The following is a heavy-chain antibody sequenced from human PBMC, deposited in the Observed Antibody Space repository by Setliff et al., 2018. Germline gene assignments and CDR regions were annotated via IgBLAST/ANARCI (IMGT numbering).Heavy chain of an antibody. J-gene: IGHJ6*03. V-gene: IGHV4-34*01. Sequence: PSETLSLTCAVQGGPFSGYYWSWIRQPPGKGLESIGDINHSGGTNYNPSLKSRVTVSIDTSKNHFSLKLSSVTAADTAVYYCARGQAGNYYYYMDVWGKGTTVTVSS. CDR1: GGPFSGYY. CDR2: INHSGGT. CDR3: ARGQAGNYYYYMDV.